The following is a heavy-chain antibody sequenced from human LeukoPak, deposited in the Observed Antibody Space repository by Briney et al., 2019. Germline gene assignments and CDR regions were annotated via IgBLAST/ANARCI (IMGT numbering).Heavy chain of an antibody. CDR2: MNQDGSEK. J-gene: IGHJ4*02. Sequence: PGGSLRLSCAASGFTFSSYWMSWVRQAPGKGLEWVANMNQDGSEKYYVDSVKGRFTISRDNARNSLDLQMNSLRAEDTAVYYCALYYYDSSGYPLFDYWGQGTLVTVSS. CDR1: GFTFSSYW. D-gene: IGHD3-22*01. CDR3: ALYYYDSSGYPLFDY. V-gene: IGHV3-7*01.